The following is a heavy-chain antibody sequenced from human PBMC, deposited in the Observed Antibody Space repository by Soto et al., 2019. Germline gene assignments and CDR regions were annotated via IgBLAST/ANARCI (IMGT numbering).Heavy chain of an antibody. Sequence: QVQLQQWDAGLLKPSETLSLTCAVYGGTFSGYYCIWIRQPPGKGLEWIGEINHSGSSNYNPSLKGRVTISVDTSKNQFSLKLTSVTAADTAVYYCARAPPTVFGVVSYYMDVWGKGTTVTVSS. V-gene: IGHV4-34*01. J-gene: IGHJ6*03. CDR1: GGTFSGYY. CDR2: INHSGSS. CDR3: ARAPPTVFGVVSYYMDV. D-gene: IGHD3-3*01.